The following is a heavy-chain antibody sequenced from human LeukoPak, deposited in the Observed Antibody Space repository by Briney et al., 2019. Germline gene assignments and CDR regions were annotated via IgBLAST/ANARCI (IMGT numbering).Heavy chain of an antibody. Sequence: PGVSLRLSCTASGFVFSNYWMLWVRQAPGKGLEWVSLIQSDGSGTTYTDSMKGRFIISRDNAKNTLYLQMTSLTAEDTAVYYCARDNTGSIDHWGQGTLVTVSS. CDR1: GFVFSNYW. CDR3: ARDNTGSIDH. J-gene: IGHJ4*02. CDR2: IQSDGSGT. D-gene: IGHD2-8*02. V-gene: IGHV3-74*01.